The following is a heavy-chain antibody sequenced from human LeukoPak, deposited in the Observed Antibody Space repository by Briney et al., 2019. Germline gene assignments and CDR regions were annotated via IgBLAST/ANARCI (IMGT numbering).Heavy chain of an antibody. V-gene: IGHV4-30-4*08. CDR2: IYYSGST. J-gene: IGHJ3*02. D-gene: IGHD3-3*01. Sequence: PSQTLSLTCTVSGGSISSGGYYWNWIRQHPGKGLEWIGYIYYSGSTYYNPSLKSRVTISVDTSKNQFSLKLSSVTAADTAVYYCARDSLKLLNFRRSAFDIWGQGTMVTVSS. CDR3: ARDSLKLLNFRRSAFDI. CDR1: GGSISSGGYY.